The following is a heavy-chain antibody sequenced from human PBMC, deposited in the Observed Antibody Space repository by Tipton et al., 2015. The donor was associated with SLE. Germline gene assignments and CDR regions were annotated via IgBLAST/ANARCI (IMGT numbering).Heavy chain of an antibody. V-gene: IGHV4-34*01. J-gene: IGHJ3*02. CDR2: INHSGST. CDR3: AGFMTTLTFDI. CDR1: AGSFSGYF. D-gene: IGHD4-17*01. Sequence: GLVKPSETLSLTCAVYAGSFSGYFWSWIRQPPGKGLEWIGEINHSGSTNYNPSLKSRVTISVDTSKNQFSLKLNSVTAADTAVYFCAGFMTTLTFDIWGQGTMVTVSS.